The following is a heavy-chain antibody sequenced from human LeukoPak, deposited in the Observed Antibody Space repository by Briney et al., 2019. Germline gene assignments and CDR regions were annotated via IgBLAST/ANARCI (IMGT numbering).Heavy chain of an antibody. J-gene: IGHJ4*02. CDR1: GFTFSSYA. CDR2: INWNGGST. V-gene: IGHV3-20*04. Sequence: GGSLRLSCAASGFTFSSYAMNWVRQAPGKGLEWVSGINWNGGSTGYADSVKGRFTISRDNAKSSLYLQMNSLRAEDTALYYCARDPPGGYSYGYFAYFDYWGQGTLVTVSS. CDR3: ARDPPGGYSYGYFAYFDY. D-gene: IGHD5-18*01.